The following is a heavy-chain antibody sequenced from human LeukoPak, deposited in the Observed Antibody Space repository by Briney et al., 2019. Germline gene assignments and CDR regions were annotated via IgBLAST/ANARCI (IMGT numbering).Heavy chain of an antibody. CDR1: GFPFSRHA. V-gene: IGHV3-23*01. CDR3: AKWWPDDYLYYYLDV. D-gene: IGHD2-15*01. CDR2: ISGSGGGT. Sequence: GGSLRLSCAGSGFPFSRHAVSWVRQAPGKGLEWVSSISGSGGGTHYAASVRGRFIISRDNSKNTVYLQMNSLRPEDTAVYYCAKWWPDDYLYYYLDVWGNGTVVTV. J-gene: IGHJ6*03.